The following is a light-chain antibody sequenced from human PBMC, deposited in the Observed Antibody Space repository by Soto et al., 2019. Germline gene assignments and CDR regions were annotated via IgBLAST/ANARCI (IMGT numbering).Light chain of an antibody. J-gene: IGLJ2*01. V-gene: IGLV1-40*01. Sequence: QSVLTQPPSVSGAPGQRVTISCTGSSSNIGAVFDVHWYQQVPGTAPKLLIYENTKRPSGVPDRFSGSKSGTSASLAITGLQASDEADYYSQPYDSGLSGWLFGGGTKLTVL. CDR2: ENT. CDR1: SSNIGAVFD. CDR3: QPYDSGLSGWL.